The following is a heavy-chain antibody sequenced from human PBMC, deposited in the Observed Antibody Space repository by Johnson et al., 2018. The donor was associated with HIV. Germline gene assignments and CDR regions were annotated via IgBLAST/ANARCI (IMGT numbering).Heavy chain of an antibody. J-gene: IGHJ3*02. CDR2: IKQDGSEK. D-gene: IGHD3-10*01. V-gene: IGHV3-7*01. CDR3: ARPLLLWFGETYDAFDI. CDR1: GFTFSSYW. Sequence: VQLVESGGGVVQPGGSLRLSCAASGFTFSSYWMSWVRQAPGKGLEWVANIKQDGSEKYYVDSVKGRFTISGDNAKNSLYLQMNSLRAEDTAVYYCARPLLLWFGETYDAFDIWGQGTMVTVSS.